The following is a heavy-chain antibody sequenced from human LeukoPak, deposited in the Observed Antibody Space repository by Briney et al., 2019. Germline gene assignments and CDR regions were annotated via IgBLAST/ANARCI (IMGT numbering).Heavy chain of an antibody. J-gene: IGHJ4*02. CDR2: FDPEDGET. CDR3: ATDVYYGSGSLDY. D-gene: IGHD3-10*01. V-gene: IGHV1-24*01. CDR1: GYTLTELS. Sequence: ASVKVSCKVSGYTLTELSMHWVRQAPGKGLEWMGGFDPEDGETIYAQKFQGRVTMTEDTSTDTAYMELSGLRSEDTAVYYCATDVYYGSGSLDYWGQGTLVTVSS.